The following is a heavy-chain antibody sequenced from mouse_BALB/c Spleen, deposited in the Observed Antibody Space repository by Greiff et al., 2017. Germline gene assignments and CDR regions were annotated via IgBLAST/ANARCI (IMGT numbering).Heavy chain of an antibody. D-gene: IGHD2-4*01. J-gene: IGHJ2*01. CDR3: AREGDYDYDVDY. CDR1: GFSLTSYG. CDR2: IWAGGST. V-gene: IGHV2-9*02. Sequence: VKLVESGPGLVAPSQSLSITCTVSGFSLTSYGVHWVRQPPGKGLEWLGVIWAGGSTNYNSALMSRLSISKDNSKSQVFLKMNSLQTDDTAMYYCAREGDYDYDVDYWGQGTTLTVSS.